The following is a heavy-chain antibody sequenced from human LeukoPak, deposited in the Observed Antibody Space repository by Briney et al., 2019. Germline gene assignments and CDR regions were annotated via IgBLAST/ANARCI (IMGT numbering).Heavy chain of an antibody. V-gene: IGHV4-39*01. CDR2: IYYSGST. CDR3: ASCSSSCGGYYYGMDV. J-gene: IGHJ6*02. D-gene: IGHD6-13*01. CDR1: GGSISSGGYS. Sequence: PSETLSLTCAVSGGSISSGGYSWSWIRQPPGKGLEWIGSIYYSGSTYYNPSLKSRVTISVDTSKNQFSLKLSSVTAADTAVYYCASCSSSCGGYYYGMDVWGQGTTVTVSS.